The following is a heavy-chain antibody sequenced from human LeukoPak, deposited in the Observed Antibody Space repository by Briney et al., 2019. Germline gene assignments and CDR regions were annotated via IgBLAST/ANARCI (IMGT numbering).Heavy chain of an antibody. J-gene: IGHJ4*02. CDR2: ITYSGNT. CDR3: ARQGGYIAPLAL. Sequence: SETLSLTCTVSGGSISSYYWSWIRQPPGKGLEWIGYITYSGNTNYNPSLKSRVTISVDTSKNQFSLKLTSVTAADTAVYYCARQGGYIAPLALWGQGTLVTVSA. CDR1: GGSISSYY. D-gene: IGHD6-13*01. V-gene: IGHV4-59*08.